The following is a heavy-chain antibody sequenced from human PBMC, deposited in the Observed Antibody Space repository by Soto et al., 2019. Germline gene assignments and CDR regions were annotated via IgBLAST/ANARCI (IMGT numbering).Heavy chain of an antibody. Sequence: GGSLRLSCAASGFTFSGSAMHWVRQASGKGLEWVGRIRSKANSYATAYAASVKGRFAISRDDSKNTAYLQMNSLKTEDTAVYYCTRLALVRGAGNYYYYGMDVWGQGTTVTVSS. CDR1: GFTFSGSA. CDR2: IRSKANSYAT. J-gene: IGHJ6*02. V-gene: IGHV3-73*01. D-gene: IGHD3-10*01. CDR3: TRLALVRGAGNYYYYGMDV.